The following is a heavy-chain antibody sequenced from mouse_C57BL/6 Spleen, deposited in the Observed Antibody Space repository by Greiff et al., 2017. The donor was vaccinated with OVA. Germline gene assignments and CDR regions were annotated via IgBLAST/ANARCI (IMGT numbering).Heavy chain of an antibody. V-gene: IGHV1-61*01. Sequence: VQLQQPGAELVRPGSSVKLSCKASGYTFTSYWMDWVKQRPGQGLEWIGNIYPSDSETHYNQKFKDKATLTVDKSSSTAYMQLSSLTSEDSAVYYCAKEGDYYGSHAMDYWGQGTSVTVSS. CDR1: GYTFTSYW. CDR3: AKEGDYYGSHAMDY. D-gene: IGHD1-1*01. J-gene: IGHJ4*01. CDR2: IYPSDSET.